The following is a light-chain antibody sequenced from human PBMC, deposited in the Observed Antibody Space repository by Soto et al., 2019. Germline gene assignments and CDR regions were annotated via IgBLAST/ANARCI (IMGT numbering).Light chain of an antibody. CDR1: QSISSN. J-gene: IGKJ1*01. Sequence: EIVMTQSPATLSVSPGERATLSCRASQSISSNLAWYQQKPGQAPRLLMFRTSSRATGFPARFSGSGSGTEFNLTISSLQSEDFGVYYCQQYNSYSFGQGTKVEIK. V-gene: IGKV3-15*01. CDR3: QQYNSYS. CDR2: RTS.